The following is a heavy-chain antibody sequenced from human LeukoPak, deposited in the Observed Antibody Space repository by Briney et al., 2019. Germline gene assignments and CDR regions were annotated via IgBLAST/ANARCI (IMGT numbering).Heavy chain of an antibody. V-gene: IGHV1-18*01. CDR1: GYTFTSYG. CDR3: AFSFGVVTIQYYFDY. Sequence: ASVKVSCKASGYTFTSYGISWVRQAPGQGLEWMGWISAYNGNTNYAQKLQGGVTMTTDTSTSTAYMELRSLRSDDTAVYYCAFSFGVVTIQYYFDYWGQGTLVTVSS. CDR2: ISAYNGNT. J-gene: IGHJ4*02. D-gene: IGHD3-3*01.